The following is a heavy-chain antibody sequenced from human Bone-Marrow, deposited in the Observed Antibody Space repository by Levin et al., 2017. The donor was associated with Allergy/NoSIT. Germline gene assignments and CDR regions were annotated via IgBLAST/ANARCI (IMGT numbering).Heavy chain of an antibody. CDR2: IKYDGNEQ. J-gene: IGHJ5*02. CDR1: GFTFSSYW. D-gene: IGHD6-19*01. CDR3: ATPSVAGTA. Sequence: QPGGSLRLSCAASGFTFSSYWMNWVRQAPGKGLEWVANIKYDGNEQLYVDSVKGRFTISRDNAKNSLYLQMNSLRVEDTAVYYCATPSVAGTAWGQGTLVTVSS. V-gene: IGHV3-7*03.